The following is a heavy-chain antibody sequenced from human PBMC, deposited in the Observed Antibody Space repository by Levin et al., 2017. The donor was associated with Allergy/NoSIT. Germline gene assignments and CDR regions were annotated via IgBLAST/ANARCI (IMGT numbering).Heavy chain of an antibody. CDR2: IYYTGTT. J-gene: IGHJ6*03. CDR3: ARGSSGWPDYKYYSMDV. CDR1: GGSISAYY. D-gene: IGHD6-25*01. V-gene: IGHV4-59*01. Sequence: PSETLSLTCTVSGGSISAYYWTWIRQAPGKGLEWIGYIYYTGTTNYNPSLKSRVTMSVDTSKNQFSLNLNSVTAADAAVYFCARGSSGWPDYKYYSMDVWGKGTSVTVSS.